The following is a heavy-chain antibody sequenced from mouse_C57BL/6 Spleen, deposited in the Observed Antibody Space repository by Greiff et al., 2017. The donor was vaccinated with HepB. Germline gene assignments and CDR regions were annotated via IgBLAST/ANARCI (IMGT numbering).Heavy chain of an antibody. D-gene: IGHD5-5*01. Sequence: EVKLMESGAELVRPGASVKLSCTASGFNIKDDYMHWVKQRPEQGLEWIGWIDPENGDTEYASKFQGKATITADTSSNTAYLQLSSLTSEDTAVYYCTTYRPWFAYWGQGTLVTVSA. CDR3: TTYRPWFAY. J-gene: IGHJ3*01. CDR1: GFNIKDDY. CDR2: IDPENGDT. V-gene: IGHV14-4*01.